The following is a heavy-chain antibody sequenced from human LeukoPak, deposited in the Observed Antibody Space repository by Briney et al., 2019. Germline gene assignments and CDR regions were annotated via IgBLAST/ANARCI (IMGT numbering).Heavy chain of an antibody. Sequence: GGSLRLSCAASGFTFSHYWMSWVRQAPGKGLEWLANIKQDGSEKYYEDSVKGRFTISRDNAKNSLYVQMNSQRAEDTAIYYCSRDQGALDICGQGTMVTVSP. J-gene: IGHJ3*02. CDR3: SRDQGALDI. V-gene: IGHV3-7*01. CDR2: IKQDGSEK. CDR1: GFTFSHYW.